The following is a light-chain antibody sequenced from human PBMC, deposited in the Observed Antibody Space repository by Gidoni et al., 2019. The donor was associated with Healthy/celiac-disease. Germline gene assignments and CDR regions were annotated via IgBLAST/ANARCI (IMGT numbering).Light chain of an antibody. Sequence: DIQMTQSPSTLSASAGDRVTIPCRASQSISSWLAWYQQKPGKAPKLLIYDASSLESGVPSRFSGSGSGTEFTLTISSLQPDDFATYYCQRYNSYWTFGQGTKVEIK. CDR3: QRYNSYWT. CDR1: QSISSW. V-gene: IGKV1-5*01. CDR2: DAS. J-gene: IGKJ1*01.